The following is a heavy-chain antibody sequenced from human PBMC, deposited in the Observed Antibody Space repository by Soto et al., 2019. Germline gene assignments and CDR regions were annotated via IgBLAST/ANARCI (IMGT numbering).Heavy chain of an antibody. V-gene: IGHV4-39*01. CDR1: GGSISSSSYY. D-gene: IGHD3-22*01. CDR2: IYYSGST. CDR3: ARQRAYYDSSGYHIAYLDY. Sequence: QLQLQESGPGLVKPSETLSLTCTVSGGSISSSSYYWGWIRQPPGKGLEWIGSIYYSGSTYYNPSLKSRVTISVDTSKNQFSLKLSSVTAADTAVYYCARQRAYYDSSGYHIAYLDYWGQGTLVTVSS. J-gene: IGHJ4*02.